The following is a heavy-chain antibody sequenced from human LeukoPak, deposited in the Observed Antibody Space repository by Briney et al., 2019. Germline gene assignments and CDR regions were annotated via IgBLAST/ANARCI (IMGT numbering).Heavy chain of an antibody. J-gene: IGHJ5*02. CDR3: ARGSDYYDSSGYYQNWFDP. CDR2: IYYSGST. D-gene: IGHD3-22*01. V-gene: IGHV4-59*08. CDR1: GGSISSYY. Sequence: SETLSLTCTVSGGSISSYYWSWIRQPPGKGLEWIGYIYYSGSTNYNPSLKSRVTISVDTSKNQFSLKLSSVTAADTAVYYCARGSDYYDSSGYYQNWFDPWGQGTLVTVSS.